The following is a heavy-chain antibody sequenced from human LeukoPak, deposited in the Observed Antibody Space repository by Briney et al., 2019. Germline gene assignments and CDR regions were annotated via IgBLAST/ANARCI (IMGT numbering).Heavy chain of an antibody. CDR3: ARATSGNGMDV. D-gene: IGHD1-26*01. V-gene: IGHV3-48*03. Sequence: GGSLRLSCAASGFTISTYGINWVSQAPGRGLEWVSYISSSGSTIYYADSVKGRFTISRDNAKNLVYLQMNSLRAEDTAVYYCARATSGNGMDVWGKGTTVTVSS. CDR2: ISSSGSTI. J-gene: IGHJ6*04. CDR1: GFTISTYG.